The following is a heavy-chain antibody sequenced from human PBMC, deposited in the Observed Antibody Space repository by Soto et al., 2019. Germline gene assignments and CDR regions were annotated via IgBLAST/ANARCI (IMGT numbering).Heavy chain of an antibody. CDR3: ARAPRGNYGYPSYFDY. CDR2: IYYSGST. J-gene: IGHJ4*02. Sequence: SATLSVTCPFSGGSITSYYWSWIRQPPGKGLEWIGYIYYSGSTNYNPSLKSRVTISVDTSKNQFSLKLSSVTAADTAVYYCARAPRGNYGYPSYFDYWGQGTLVTVS. CDR1: GGSITSYY. V-gene: IGHV4-59*01. D-gene: IGHD3-10*01.